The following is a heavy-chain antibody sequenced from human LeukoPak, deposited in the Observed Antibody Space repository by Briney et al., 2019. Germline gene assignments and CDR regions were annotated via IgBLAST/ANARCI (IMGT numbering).Heavy chain of an antibody. J-gene: IGHJ4*02. CDR2: VSGSGGGT. CDR3: AKRGVVIRVIVVGFHKEAYYFES. D-gene: IGHD2-21*01. V-gene: IGHV3-23*01. CDR1: GITLSNYG. Sequence: GSLRLSCAVSGITLSNYGMSWVRQAPGRGLEWVAGVSGSGGGTRYADSVKGRFTISRDNPENTLYLQMNSLRAEDTAVYFCAKRGVVIRVIVVGFHKEAYYFESWGQGALVTVSS.